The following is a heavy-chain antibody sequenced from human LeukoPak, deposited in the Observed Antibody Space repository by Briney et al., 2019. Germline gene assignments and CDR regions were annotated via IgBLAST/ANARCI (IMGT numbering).Heavy chain of an antibody. D-gene: IGHD3-10*01. CDR1: GYIFTNYY. CDR2: INPSGGST. V-gene: IGHV1-46*01. J-gene: IGHJ4*02. Sequence: ASVKVSCKASGYIFTNYYIHWVRQAPGQGLEWMGIINPSGGSTSYAQKFRGRVTMTRDTSTSTVYMELSSLRSEDTAVYYCARDGDYYGSGIDYWGQGTLVTVSS. CDR3: ARDGDYYGSGIDY.